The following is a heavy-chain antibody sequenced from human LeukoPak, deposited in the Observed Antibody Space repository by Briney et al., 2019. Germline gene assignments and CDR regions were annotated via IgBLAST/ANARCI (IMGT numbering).Heavy chain of an antibody. CDR3: ARFAYYDILTGYYIIDY. CDR1: GYTFTSYG. Sequence: ASVKVSCKASGYTFTSYGISWVRQAPGQGLEWMGWISAYNGNTNYAQKLQGRVTMTTDTSTSTAYMELRSLRSDDTAVYYCARFAYYDILTGYYIIDYWGQGTLVTVSS. D-gene: IGHD3-9*01. J-gene: IGHJ4*02. CDR2: ISAYNGNT. V-gene: IGHV1-18*01.